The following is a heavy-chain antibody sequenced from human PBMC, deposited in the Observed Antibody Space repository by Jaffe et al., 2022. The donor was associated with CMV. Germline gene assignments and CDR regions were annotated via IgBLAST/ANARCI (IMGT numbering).Heavy chain of an antibody. CDR2: IYYSGST. CDR1: GGSISSSSYY. D-gene: IGHD2-15*01. CDR3: ARQKIIVVVVAATPVGWFDP. V-gene: IGHV4-39*01. J-gene: IGHJ5*02. Sequence: QLQLQESGPGLVKPSETLSLTCTVSGGSISSSSYYWGWIRQPPGKGLEWIGSIYYSGSTYYNPSLKSRVTISVDTSKNQFSLKLSSVTAADTAVYYCARQKIIVVVVAATPVGWFDPWGQGTLVTVSS.